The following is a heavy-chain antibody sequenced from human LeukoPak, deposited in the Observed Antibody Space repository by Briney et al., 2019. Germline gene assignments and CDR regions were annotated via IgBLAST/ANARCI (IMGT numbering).Heavy chain of an antibody. CDR3: ATSQTTSGRYGNAFDI. CDR2: IKADGSEK. J-gene: IGHJ3*02. CDR1: GSTFSNYW. V-gene: IGHV3-7*01. Sequence: GGSLRLSCVASGSTFSNYWMSWVRQAPGKGLEWVANIKADGSEKYSVDSVKGRFTISRDNAKNSLYLQMNNLRVEDTAVYFCATSQTTSGRYGNAFDIWGQGTLVTVSS. D-gene: IGHD6-19*01.